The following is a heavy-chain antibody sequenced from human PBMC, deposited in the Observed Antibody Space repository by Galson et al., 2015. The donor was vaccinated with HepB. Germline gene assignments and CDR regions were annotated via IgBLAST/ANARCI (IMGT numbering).Heavy chain of an antibody. Sequence: SLRLSCAASGFIFSNYDMHWVRQAPGKGLEWVAFIWPEDNQFYAGSVMGRFTISRDNSRNTLFLEMNSLRSEDAAVYFCAGDPRYTGWAFNFWGQGTLVTVSS. D-gene: IGHD6-19*01. CDR3: AGDPRYTGWAFNF. CDR2: IWPEDNQ. V-gene: IGHV3-33*01. CDR1: GFIFSNYD. J-gene: IGHJ4*02.